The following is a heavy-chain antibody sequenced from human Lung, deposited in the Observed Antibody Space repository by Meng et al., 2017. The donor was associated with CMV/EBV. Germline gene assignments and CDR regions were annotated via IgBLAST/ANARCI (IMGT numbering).Heavy chain of an antibody. CDR1: GFTFSSYS. J-gene: IGHJ4*02. V-gene: IGHV3-48*04. CDR2: ISSSSSTI. Sequence: GGSXRLXCAASGFTFSSYSMNWVRQAPGKGLEWVSYISSSSSTIYYADSVKGRLTISRDNAKNSLYLQMNSLRAEDTAVYYCARAHYDYVWGSSLYYFDYWXQVTXVTVYS. D-gene: IGHD3-16*01. CDR3: ARAHYDYVWGSSLYYFDY.